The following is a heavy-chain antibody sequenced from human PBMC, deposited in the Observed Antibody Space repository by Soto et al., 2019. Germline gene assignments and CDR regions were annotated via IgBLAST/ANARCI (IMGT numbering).Heavy chain of an antibody. CDR2: IPNDGSNK. Sequence: QVQMVESGGGVVQPGRPLRLSCEASGFSFSTYGMNGVGQAPAKGREWMAVIPNDGSNKYYADSVKGRFTISRDNSKDTLFLQMNSLRGEDTAVYYCAKVVRADSTSSNFYYYSGMDVWGQGTTVTVSS. D-gene: IGHD6-6*01. CDR3: AKVVRADSTSSNFYYYSGMDV. CDR1: GFSFSTYG. V-gene: IGHV3-30*18. J-gene: IGHJ6*02.